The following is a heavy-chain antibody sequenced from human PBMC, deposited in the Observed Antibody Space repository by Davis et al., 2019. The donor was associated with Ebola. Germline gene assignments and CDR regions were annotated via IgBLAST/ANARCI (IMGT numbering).Heavy chain of an antibody. CDR1: GFPFSSYA. Sequence: GESLKIPCAASGFPFSSYAMTWVRQAPGKGLEWVSVISGSADGYKTYYADSVKGRFTISRDNSRDTLYLQMNSLRAEDTAVYYCARTLSLLDYWGQGTLVTVSS. V-gene: IGHV3-23*01. CDR3: ARTLSLLDY. J-gene: IGHJ4*02. CDR2: ISGSADGYKT. D-gene: IGHD1-14*01.